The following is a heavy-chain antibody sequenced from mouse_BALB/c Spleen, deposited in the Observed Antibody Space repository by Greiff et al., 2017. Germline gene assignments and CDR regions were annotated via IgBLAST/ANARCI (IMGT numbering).Heavy chain of an antibody. CDR1: GYSITSDYA. D-gene: IGHD1-1*01. V-gene: IGHV3-2*02. Sequence: EVQLQESGPGLVKPSQSLSLTCTVTGYSITSDYAWNWIRQFPGNKLEWMGYISYSGSTSYNPSLKSRISITRDTSKNQFFLQLNSVTTEDTATYYCARSYYGSSFWYFDVWGAGTTVTVSS. CDR3: ARSYYGSSFWYFDV. CDR2: ISYSGST. J-gene: IGHJ1*01.